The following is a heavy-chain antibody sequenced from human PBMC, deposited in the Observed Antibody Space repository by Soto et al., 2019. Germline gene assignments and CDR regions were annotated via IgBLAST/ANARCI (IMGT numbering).Heavy chain of an antibody. CDR2: ISANTGDT. D-gene: IGHD3-3*01. CDR1: GYSFSTNG. CDR3: ATDKGDFTFGP. V-gene: IGHV1-18*04. J-gene: IGHJ5*02. Sequence: QVQLAQSGAEVKKPGASITVSFKASGYSFSTNGVSWVRQAPGPGLEWMGWISANTGDTLYAEKFEDRITLTADTPTTTAYMELRRLRPDDTATYFCATDKGDFTFGPWGQGTLITVSS.